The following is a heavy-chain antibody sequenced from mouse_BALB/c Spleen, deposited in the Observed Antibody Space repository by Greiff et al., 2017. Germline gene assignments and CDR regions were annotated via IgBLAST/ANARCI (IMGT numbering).Heavy chain of an antibody. J-gene: IGHJ2*01. Sequence: VQLKESGPGLVKPSQSLSLTCTVTGYSITSDYAWNWIRQFPGNKLEWMGYISYSGSTSYNPSLKSRISITRDTSKNQFFLQLNSVTTEDTATYYCARKEYYFDYWGQGTTLTVSS. V-gene: IGHV3-2*02. CDR1: GYSITSDYA. CDR2: ISYSGST. CDR3: ARKEYYFDY.